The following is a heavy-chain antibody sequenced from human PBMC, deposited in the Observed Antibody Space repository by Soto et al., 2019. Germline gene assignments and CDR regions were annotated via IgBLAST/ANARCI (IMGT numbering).Heavy chain of an antibody. Sequence: GGSLRLSCAASGFTFSSYAMSWVRQAPGKGLEWVSAISGSGGSTYYADSVKGRFTISRENSKNTLYLQMNSRRAEDTAVYYCANPPDDALDIWGQGTMVTVSS. CDR2: ISGSGGST. V-gene: IGHV3-23*01. J-gene: IGHJ3*02. CDR3: ANPPDDALDI. CDR1: GFTFSSYA.